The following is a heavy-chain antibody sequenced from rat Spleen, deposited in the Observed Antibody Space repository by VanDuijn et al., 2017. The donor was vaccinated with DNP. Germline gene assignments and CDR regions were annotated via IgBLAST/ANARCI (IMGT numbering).Heavy chain of an antibody. V-gene: IGHV5-7*01. CDR3: SRRNYGNSLNWFVY. D-gene: IGHD1-11*01. CDR2: ISYDGRNT. Sequence: EVQLVESGGGLVQPGRSLTLSCAASGFTFSDYYMAWVRQAPKKGLEWVASISYDGRNTYYGDSVKGRFTISRDNGKTTLYLQMDSLRSEDTATYYCSRRNYGNSLNWFVYWGQGTLVTVSS. J-gene: IGHJ3*01. CDR1: GFTFSDYY.